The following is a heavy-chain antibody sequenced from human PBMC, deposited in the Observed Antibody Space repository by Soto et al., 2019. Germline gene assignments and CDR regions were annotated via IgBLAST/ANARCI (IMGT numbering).Heavy chain of an antibody. D-gene: IGHD3-22*01. V-gene: IGHV3-30-3*01. CDR2: ISYDGSNK. Sequence: PGGSLRLSCAASGFTFSSYAMHWVRQAPGKGLEWVAVISYDGSNKYYADSVKGRFTISRDNSKNTLYLQMNSLRAEDTAVYYCAREEDYYDSSGYYPYYYYGMDVWGQGTTVTVSS. CDR3: AREEDYYDSSGYYPYYYYGMDV. J-gene: IGHJ6*02. CDR1: GFTFSSYA.